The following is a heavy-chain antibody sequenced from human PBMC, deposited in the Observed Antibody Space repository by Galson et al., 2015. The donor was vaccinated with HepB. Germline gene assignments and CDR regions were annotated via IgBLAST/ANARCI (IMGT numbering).Heavy chain of an antibody. CDR1: GDSINSGNYY. J-gene: IGHJ5*02. D-gene: IGHD1-26*01. CDR3: ARHLGASFDP. CDR2: IHSTGST. Sequence: LTCSVSGDSINSGNYYWSWIRQSPGKGLEWIGYIHSTGSTYYQSSLESRVSISRDMSKNLFSLRLSSVTAADTATYYCARHLGASFDPWGQGTLVTVSS. V-gene: IGHV4-30-4*01.